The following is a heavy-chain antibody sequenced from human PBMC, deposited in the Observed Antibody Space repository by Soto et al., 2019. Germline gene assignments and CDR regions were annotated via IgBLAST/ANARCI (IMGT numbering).Heavy chain of an antibody. J-gene: IGHJ6*02. Sequence: QVQLQQWGAGLLKPSETLSLTCAVYGGSFSSGGYYWSWIRQHPGKGLEWIGHIYYSGSTYYNPSLKSRLTISVDTSKNQFSLKLTSVTAADTAVYYCARDKRARYGMDVWGQGTTVTVSS. CDR3: ARDKRARYGMDV. CDR2: IYYSGST. CDR1: GGSFSSGGYY. V-gene: IGHV4-31*11.